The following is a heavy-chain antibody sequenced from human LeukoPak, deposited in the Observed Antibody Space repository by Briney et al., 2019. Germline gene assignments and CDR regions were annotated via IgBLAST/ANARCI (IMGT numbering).Heavy chain of an antibody. CDR2: ITYDGAFDGGKA. Sequence: GGSLRLSCAASGLSLSDYPMHWVRQAPGKGLEWVTLITYDGAFDGGKAYYADSVKGRFTISRDNSKNTLYLQMNSLRAEDTAMYYCAKGSSAGRPYYFDYWGQGTLVTVSS. V-gene: IGHV3-30-3*01. CDR3: AKGSSAGRPYYFDY. J-gene: IGHJ4*02. CDR1: GLSLSDYP. D-gene: IGHD3-10*01.